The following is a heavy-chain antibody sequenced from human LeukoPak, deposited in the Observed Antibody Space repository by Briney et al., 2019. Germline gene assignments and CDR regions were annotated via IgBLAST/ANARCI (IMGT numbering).Heavy chain of an antibody. CDR3: ARASIAAAPIDY. Sequence: ASVKVSCKASGYTFTSYGISWVRQAPGQGLEWMGWISAYNGKTNYAQKPQGRVTMTTDTSTNTAYMELRSLRSDDTAVYYCARASIAAAPIDYWGQGTLVTVYS. J-gene: IGHJ4*02. CDR2: ISAYNGKT. V-gene: IGHV1-18*01. D-gene: IGHD6-13*01. CDR1: GYTFTSYG.